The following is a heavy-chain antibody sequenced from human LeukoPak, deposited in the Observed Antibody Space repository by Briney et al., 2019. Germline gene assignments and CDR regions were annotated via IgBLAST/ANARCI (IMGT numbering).Heavy chain of an antibody. CDR3: AREVVTMVRGVNYYYYYGLDV. CDR1: GYTFTGYY. D-gene: IGHD3-10*01. V-gene: IGHV1-2*02. J-gene: IGHJ6*02. Sequence: ASLKVSCKASGYTFTGYYMHWVRQAPGQGLEWMACINPNSGGTNYAQKFKGRVTMTRDTSISTAYMELSRLRSDDTAVYYCAREVVTMVRGVNYYYYYGLDVWGQGTTVTVSS. CDR2: INPNSGGT.